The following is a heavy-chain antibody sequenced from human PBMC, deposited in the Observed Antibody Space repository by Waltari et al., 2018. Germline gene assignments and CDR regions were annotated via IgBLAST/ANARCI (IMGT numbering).Heavy chain of an antibody. Sequence: EVQLLESGGNLVHPGGSLRLSCAASGFTFGTYAMAWVRQAPGKGLEWVSSISASGSTTYYADSVKGRFTISRDNSKNTLDLQMNSLRVEDTAVYYCAKDRAPHYYDSAGYGGFDNWGQ. CDR2: ISASGSTT. CDR3: AKDRAPHYYDSAGYGGFDN. D-gene: IGHD3-22*01. V-gene: IGHV3-23*01. CDR1: GFTFGTYA. J-gene: IGHJ4*02.